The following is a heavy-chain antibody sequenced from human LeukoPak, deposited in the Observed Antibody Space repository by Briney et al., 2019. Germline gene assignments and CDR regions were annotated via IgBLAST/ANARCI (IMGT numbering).Heavy chain of an antibody. V-gene: IGHV4-59*01. CDR3: ARRVRYHDY. J-gene: IGHJ4*02. D-gene: IGHD3-9*01. CDR2: IYYSGST. Sequence: KASETLSLTCTVSGGSISSYYWSWIRQPPGKGLEWIGYIYYSGSTNYNPSLKSRVTISVDTSKNQFSLKLSSVTAADTAVYYCARRVRYHDYWGQGTLVTVSS. CDR1: GGSISSYY.